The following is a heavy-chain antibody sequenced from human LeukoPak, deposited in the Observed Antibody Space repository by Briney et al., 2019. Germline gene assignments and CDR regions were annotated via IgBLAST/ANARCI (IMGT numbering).Heavy chain of an antibody. Sequence: PGGSLRLSCAASGFTFSSYAMSWVRQAPGKGLEWVSGISGSGDSTYYADSVKGRFTISRDISKSTLFLQMNSLRAEDTAVYYCAKDRLGNSDYFDYWGQGTLVTVSS. J-gene: IGHJ4*02. V-gene: IGHV3-23*01. CDR3: AKDRLGNSDYFDY. CDR2: ISGSGDST. D-gene: IGHD3-10*01. CDR1: GFTFSSYA.